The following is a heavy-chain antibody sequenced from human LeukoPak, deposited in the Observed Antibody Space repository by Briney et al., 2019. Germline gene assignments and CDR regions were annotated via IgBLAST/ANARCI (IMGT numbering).Heavy chain of an antibody. V-gene: IGHV4-34*01. CDR1: GGSFSGYY. CDR2: INDRGST. J-gene: IGHJ6*03. CDR3: ARRPGISRYYYYYIDV. Sequence: SETLSLTCAVYGGSFSGYYWTWVRQPPGKGLEWFGEINDRGSTTYNPSLKSRVTISVDTSKNQFSLRLSSVTAADTAVYYCARRPGISRYYYYYIDVWGKGTTVTVSS.